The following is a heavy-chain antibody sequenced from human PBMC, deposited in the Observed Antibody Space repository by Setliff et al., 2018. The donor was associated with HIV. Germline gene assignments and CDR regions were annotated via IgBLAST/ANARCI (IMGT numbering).Heavy chain of an antibody. Sequence: SETLSLTCAVYGGSFSDYYWSWIRQSPGRGLEWIGEINHGGSTIYNPSLKSRVTISVDTSKNQFSLKLSSVTAADTAVYYCARGKWLVGIDYWGQGTLVTVSS. V-gene: IGHV4-34*01. CDR3: ARGKWLVGIDY. CDR1: GGSFSDYY. CDR2: INHGGST. J-gene: IGHJ4*02. D-gene: IGHD6-19*01.